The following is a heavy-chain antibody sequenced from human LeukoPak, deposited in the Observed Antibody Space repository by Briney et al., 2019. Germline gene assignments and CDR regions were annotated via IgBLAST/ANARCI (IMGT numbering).Heavy chain of an antibody. V-gene: IGHV5-51*01. Sequence: GESLKISCKGSGYTFPNYWIGWVRQMPGKGLEWMGIIYPDDSNTRYSPSFQGQVTISADKSISTAYLQWSSLKASDTAIYYCARKYSSGWPSWGQGTLVTVSS. D-gene: IGHD6-19*01. CDR3: ARKYSSGWPS. J-gene: IGHJ4*02. CDR2: IYPDDSNT. CDR1: GYTFPNYW.